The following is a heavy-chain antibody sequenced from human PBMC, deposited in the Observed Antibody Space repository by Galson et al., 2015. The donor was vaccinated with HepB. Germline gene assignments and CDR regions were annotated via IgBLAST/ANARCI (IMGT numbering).Heavy chain of an antibody. J-gene: IGHJ4*02. CDR3: ARDWLGGGYCSSTSCRPFDY. D-gene: IGHD2-2*01. Sequence: SVKVSCKASGYTFTSYGISWVRQAPGQGLEWMGWISAYNGNTNYAQKLQGRVTMTTDTSTSTAYMELRSLRSDDTAVYYCARDWLGGGYCSSTSCRPFDYWGQGTLVTVSS. CDR2: ISAYNGNT. V-gene: IGHV1-18*01. CDR1: GYTFTSYG.